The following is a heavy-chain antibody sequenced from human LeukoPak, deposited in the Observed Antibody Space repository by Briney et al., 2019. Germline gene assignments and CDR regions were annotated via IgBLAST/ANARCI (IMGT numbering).Heavy chain of an antibody. J-gene: IGHJ4*02. CDR1: GGTFSSYA. CDR2: IIPIFGTA. CDR3: TTTPITMIVGYEYYFDY. Sequence: SVKVSCKASGGTFSSYAISWVRQAPGQGLEWMGGIIPIFGTANYAQKFQGRVTITADESTSTAYMELSSLRSEDTAVYYCTTTPITMIVGYEYYFDYWGQGTLVTVSP. V-gene: IGHV1-69*13. D-gene: IGHD3-22*01.